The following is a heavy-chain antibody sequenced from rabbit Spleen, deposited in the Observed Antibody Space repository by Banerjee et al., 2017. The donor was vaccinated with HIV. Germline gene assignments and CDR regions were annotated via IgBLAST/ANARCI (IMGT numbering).Heavy chain of an antibody. D-gene: IGHD1-1*01. CDR3: ARDTSSSFSSYGMDL. Sequence: QEQLEESGGALVTPGGTLTLTCTASGSDISSSYWIWWVRQAPGKGLEWIACIDTGSSGFTYFATWAIGRFTISKTSSTTVTLQVTSLTAADTATYFCARDTSSSFSSYGMDLWGQGTLVTVS. V-gene: IGHV1S45*01. CDR2: IDTGSSGFT. CDR1: GSDISSSYW. J-gene: IGHJ6*01.